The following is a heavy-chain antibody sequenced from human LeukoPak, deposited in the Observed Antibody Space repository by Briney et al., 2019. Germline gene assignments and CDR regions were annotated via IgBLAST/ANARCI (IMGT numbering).Heavy chain of an antibody. V-gene: IGHV3-23*01. CDR1: GFTLSSYA. D-gene: IGHD3-3*01. J-gene: IGHJ4*02. Sequence: GGSLRLSCAASGFTLSSYAMSWVRQAPGKGLEWVSAISGSGDRTYYADSVKGRFTISRDNFKDTLYLQMNSLRAEDTAVYYCATYYDFWSGYYTGRTYFDYWGQGSLVTVSS. CDR2: ISGSGDRT. CDR3: ATYYDFWSGYYTGRTYFDY.